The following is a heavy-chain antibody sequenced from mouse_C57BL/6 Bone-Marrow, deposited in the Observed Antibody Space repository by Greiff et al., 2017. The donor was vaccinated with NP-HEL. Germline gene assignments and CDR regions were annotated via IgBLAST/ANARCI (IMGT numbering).Heavy chain of an antibody. CDR3: ASLFYGSSSFDY. Sequence: VQLQQSGPELVKPGASVKISCKASGYTFTDYYMNWVKQSHGKSLEWIGDINPNNGGTSYNQKFKGKATLTVDKSSSTAYMELRSLTSEDSAVYYCASLFYGSSSFDYWGQGTTLTVSS. V-gene: IGHV1-26*01. CDR2: INPNNGGT. J-gene: IGHJ2*01. CDR1: GYTFTDYY. D-gene: IGHD1-1*01.